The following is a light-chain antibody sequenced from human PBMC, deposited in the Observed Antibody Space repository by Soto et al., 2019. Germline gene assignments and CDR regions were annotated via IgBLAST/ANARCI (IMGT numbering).Light chain of an antibody. J-gene: IGLJ2*01. V-gene: IGLV2-8*01. CDR3: SSYAGSNNLGDVV. CDR2: EVS. Sequence: QSALTQPPSASGSPGQSVTISCTGTSSDVGGYNYVSWYQQHPGKAPKLMLYEVSKRPSGVPDRFSGSKSGNTASLTVSGLQAEDEAYYYCSSYAGSNNLGDVVFGGGTKLTVL. CDR1: SSDVGGYNY.